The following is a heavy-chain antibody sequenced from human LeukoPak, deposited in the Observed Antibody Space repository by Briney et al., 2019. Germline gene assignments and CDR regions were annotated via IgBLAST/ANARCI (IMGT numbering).Heavy chain of an antibody. CDR1: RFTFESYT. CDR2: IYSGGGT. D-gene: IGHD4-11*01. Sequence: GGSLRLSCAASRFTFESYTMHWVRQAPGKGLEWVSVIYSGGGTSYADTVKGRFTISRDNSKNTLYLQINSLRVEDTSVYFCARGPTFDCWGQGTLVTVSS. V-gene: IGHV3-53*01. J-gene: IGHJ4*02. CDR3: ARGPTFDC.